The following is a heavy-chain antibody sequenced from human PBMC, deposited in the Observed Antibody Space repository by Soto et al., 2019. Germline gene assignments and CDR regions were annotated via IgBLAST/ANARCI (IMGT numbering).Heavy chain of an antibody. Sequence: QVQLQESGPGLVKPSQTLSLTCTVSGGSISSGDYYWSWIRQHPGKGLEWIGYIDYSGSAYYNPSLKLPGTISVATSKHQFSPQMCSVTAAVEGACFAAKWRCGSRQGCAPVGQGTLVTVSS. CDR1: GGSISSGDYY. CDR2: IDYSGSA. J-gene: IGHJ5*02. V-gene: IGHV4-31*01. CDR3: AKWRCGSRQGCAP. D-gene: IGHD2-21*01.